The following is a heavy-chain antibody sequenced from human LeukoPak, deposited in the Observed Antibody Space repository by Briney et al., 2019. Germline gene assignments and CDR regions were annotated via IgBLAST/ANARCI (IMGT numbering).Heavy chain of an antibody. V-gene: IGHV3-9*01. J-gene: IGHJ4*02. CDR2: ISWNSGGI. Sequence: PGRSLRLSCAASGFTFHDYAIRWVRQAPGRGLEWVSGISWNSGGIGYADSVKGRFTISRDNAKNSLYLQMNSLRGEDTALYYCAKGAERWLQYIDYWGQGSLVTVSS. D-gene: IGHD5-24*01. CDR3: AKGAERWLQYIDY. CDR1: GFTFHDYA.